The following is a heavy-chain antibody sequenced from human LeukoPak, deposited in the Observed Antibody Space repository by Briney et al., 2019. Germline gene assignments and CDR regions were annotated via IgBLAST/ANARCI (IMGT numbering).Heavy chain of an antibody. Sequence: GRSLRLSCAASGFTFDVYAMHWVRQAPGKGLEWVSGISWNSGSIGYADSVKGRFTISRDNAKNSLYLEMNSLRAEDMALYYCAKGWSATTLYYFDYWGQGTLVTVSS. CDR2: ISWNSGSI. D-gene: IGHD4-17*01. CDR1: GFTFDVYA. CDR3: AKGWSATTLYYFDY. V-gene: IGHV3-9*03. J-gene: IGHJ4*02.